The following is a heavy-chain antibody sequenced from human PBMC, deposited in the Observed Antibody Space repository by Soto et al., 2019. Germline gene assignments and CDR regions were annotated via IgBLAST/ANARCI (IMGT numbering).Heavy chain of an antibody. Sequence: QVQLQESGPGLVKPSETLSLTCTVSGGSISSYYWRWIRQPPGKGLEWIGYIYYSGSTNYNPSLKSRVTISVDTSKNQFSLKLSSVTAADTAVYYCARAYGGYADYWGQGALVTVSS. CDR1: GGSISSYY. V-gene: IGHV4-59*01. D-gene: IGHD5-12*01. CDR2: IYYSGST. CDR3: ARAYGGYADY. J-gene: IGHJ4*02.